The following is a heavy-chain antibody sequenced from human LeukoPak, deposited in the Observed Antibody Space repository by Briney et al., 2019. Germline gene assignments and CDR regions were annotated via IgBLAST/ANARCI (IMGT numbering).Heavy chain of an antibody. D-gene: IGHD3-3*01. CDR1: GFTFSNAW. CDR2: IKSKTDGGTT. J-gene: IGHJ4*02. Sequence: PGGSLRLSCAASGFTFSNAWMSWVCQAPGKGLEWVGRIKSKTDGGTTDYATPVKGRFTISRDDSKNTLYLQMNSLKTEDTAVYYCTTLYYDFWSGFSLAFDYWGQGTLVTVSS. V-gene: IGHV3-15*01. CDR3: TTLYYDFWSGFSLAFDY.